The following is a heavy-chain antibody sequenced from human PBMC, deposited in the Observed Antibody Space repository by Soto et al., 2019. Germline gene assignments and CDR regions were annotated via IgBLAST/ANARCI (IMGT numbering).Heavy chain of an antibody. V-gene: IGHV4-59*08. CDR1: DDSSSNYK. Sequence: QVQLQESGPGLVKPSETLSLTCTVSDDSSSNYKWSWIRQPPGRRLEWIGYIDSNGGTSYNPSLPSRATVAMTTSPKQCFLTLGAVPAPDTAVYYCVRPAFGRLHGLVDVWGQGTTVTVSS. D-gene: IGHD3-10*01. CDR2: IDSNGGT. CDR3: VRPAFGRLHGLVDV. J-gene: IGHJ6*02.